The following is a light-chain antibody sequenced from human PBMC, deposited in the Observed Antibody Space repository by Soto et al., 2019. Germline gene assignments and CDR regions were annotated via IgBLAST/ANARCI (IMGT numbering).Light chain of an antibody. CDR2: DAS. J-gene: IGKJ2*01. Sequence: DIQMTQSPSSLSASVGDRVTITCQASQGISNYLNWYQQKPGKAPKLLIYDASNLETGVPSRFSGSGSGTDFTLTISSLQPEDIAVYYCQQNDNLPPTFGQGTKLEIK. CDR3: QQNDNLPPT. V-gene: IGKV1-33*01. CDR1: QGISNY.